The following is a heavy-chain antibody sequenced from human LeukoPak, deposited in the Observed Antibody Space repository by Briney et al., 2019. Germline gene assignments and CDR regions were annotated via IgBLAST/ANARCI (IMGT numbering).Heavy chain of an antibody. J-gene: IGHJ4*02. CDR2: INPDSGDT. V-gene: IGHV1-2*02. D-gene: IGHD3-16*01. CDR1: GYIFTNFY. Sequence: ASVKVSCKASGYIFTNFYMHWVRQAPGQGLEWMGWINPDSGDTNYAHRFQGRVTMNRDTSISTAYMDLSRLKSDDTAVYYCARAYWGTPDFWGRGTLLTVSS. CDR3: ARAYWGTPDF.